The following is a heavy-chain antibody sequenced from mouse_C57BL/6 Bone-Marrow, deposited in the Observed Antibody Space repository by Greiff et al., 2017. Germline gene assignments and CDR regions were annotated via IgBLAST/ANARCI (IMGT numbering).Heavy chain of an antibody. D-gene: IGHD2-5*01. V-gene: IGHV1-55*01. CDR2: IYPGSGST. Sequence: VQLQQPGAELVKPGASVKMSCKASGYTFTSYWITWVKQRPGQGLEWIGDIYPGSGSTNYNEKFKSKATLTVDTSSSTAYMQLSSLTSEDSAVYYCARWDSKRNWFAYWGQGTLVTVSA. CDR3: ARWDSKRNWFAY. J-gene: IGHJ3*01. CDR1: GYTFTSYW.